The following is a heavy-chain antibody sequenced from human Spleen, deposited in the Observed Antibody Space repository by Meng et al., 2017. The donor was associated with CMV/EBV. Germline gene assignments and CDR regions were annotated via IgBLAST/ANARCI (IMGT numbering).Heavy chain of an antibody. CDR3: GRDMDVYTRSSPWFDP. Sequence: GFTFTTYAMHWVRQAPGKGLEWITLISYDGRDTYYADSVKGRFTVSRDNSRNTLYLQLRGLRTKDTAVYYCGRDMDVYTRSSPWFDPWGQGALVTVSS. J-gene: IGHJ5*02. CDR1: GFTFTTYA. D-gene: IGHD6-6*01. CDR2: ISYDGRDT. V-gene: IGHV3-30*04.